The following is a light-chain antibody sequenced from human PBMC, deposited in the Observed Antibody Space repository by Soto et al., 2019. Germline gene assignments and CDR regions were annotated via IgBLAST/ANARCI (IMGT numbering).Light chain of an antibody. CDR2: GAS. V-gene: IGKV3-20*01. J-gene: IGKJ5*01. CDR1: QSVDSSY. Sequence: EIVLTQSPGTLSLSPGERAALSCRASQSVDSSYLAWYQQKPGQAPRLLIYGASSRATGIPDRFSGSGSGTDFTLTISRLEPEDFAVYYCQYYGSSHSNTFGQGTRLEI. CDR3: QYYGSSHSNT.